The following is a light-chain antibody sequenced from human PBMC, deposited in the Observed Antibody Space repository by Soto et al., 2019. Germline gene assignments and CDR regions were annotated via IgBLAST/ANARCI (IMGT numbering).Light chain of an antibody. CDR1: QSVTSSY. CDR2: GAS. V-gene: IGKV3-20*01. J-gene: IGKJ3*01. CDR3: QQYGSSPLT. Sequence: EIVLTRSPGTLSLSPGERATLTCRASQSVTSSYLAWYQQKPGQAPRLLMYGASSRATGIPDRFSGSGSGTDFTLTISRLEPEDFAVYYCQQYGSSPLTFGPGTKVDIK.